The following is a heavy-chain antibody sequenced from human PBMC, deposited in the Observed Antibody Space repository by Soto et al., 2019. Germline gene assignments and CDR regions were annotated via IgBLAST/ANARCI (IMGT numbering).Heavy chain of an antibody. CDR3: ARGYTGYGNFDN. Sequence: RRLSCAASGFTFSTWMHWVRQAPGKGLVWVSRISNDGTTAYYADSVQGRFTISRDNAKNTLYLQMNSLRDEDTAVYYCARGYTGYGNFDNWGQGTLVTVSS. J-gene: IGHJ4*02. CDR1: GFTFSTW. V-gene: IGHV3-74*01. CDR2: ISNDGTTA. D-gene: IGHD5-12*01.